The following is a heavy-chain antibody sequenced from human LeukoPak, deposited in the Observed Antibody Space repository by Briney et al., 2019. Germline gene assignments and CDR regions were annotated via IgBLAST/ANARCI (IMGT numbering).Heavy chain of an antibody. CDR1: GFIFSSDA. J-gene: IGHJ4*02. CDR3: AKQFLDTN. D-gene: IGHD3-3*01. CDR2: INAVDANT. Sequence: GGSLRLSCEASGFIFSSDAMTWVRQAPGKGLEWVATINAVDANTYYADSVKGRFTVSRDNSKNTLYLQINSLRAEDTAVYYCAKQFLDTNWGQGTLVTASS. V-gene: IGHV3-23*01.